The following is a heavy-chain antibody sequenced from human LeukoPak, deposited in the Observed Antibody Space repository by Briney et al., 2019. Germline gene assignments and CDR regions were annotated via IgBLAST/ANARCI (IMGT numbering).Heavy chain of an antibody. CDR2: IYTSGST. Sequence: SQSLSLTCTVYTGSISSYYWGWIRQPAGKGLEWNGPIYTSGSTKYNPPLMSRVTITVDKSKNQFSLKLSSVTAADTAVYYCARDTNEYSYGSSFDYWGQGTLVTVSS. V-gene: IGHV4-4*07. J-gene: IGHJ4*02. CDR1: TGSISSYY. D-gene: IGHD5-18*01. CDR3: ARDTNEYSYGSSFDY.